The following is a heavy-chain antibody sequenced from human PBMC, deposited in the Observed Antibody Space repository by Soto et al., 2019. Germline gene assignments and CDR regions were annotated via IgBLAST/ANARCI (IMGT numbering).Heavy chain of an antibody. CDR1: GFTFSSNV. J-gene: IGHJ4*02. D-gene: IGHD3-22*01. CDR3: AKESEVTIIVVVSQFDY. Sequence: QVPLVEAGGVVVQPGRSLRLSCAAYGFTFSSNVMHWVRQAPGKGLELVAVISYDGSNKYYADSVKGRFTISRDNSKKTLYLQMNSLRDEDTDVYYCAKESEVTIIVVVSQFDYWGQGTLVTVSS. V-gene: IGHV3-30*18. CDR2: ISYDGSNK.